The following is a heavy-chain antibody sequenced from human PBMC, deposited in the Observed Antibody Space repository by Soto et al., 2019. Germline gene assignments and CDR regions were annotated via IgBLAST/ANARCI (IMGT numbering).Heavy chain of an antibody. V-gene: IGHV5-51*01. J-gene: IGHJ4*02. CDR2: IYPGDSDA. CDR3: GRNFSDFLDI. Sequence: GESLKISCKASGYSFTNFWIGLVRQMPGKGLERVGIIYPGDSDARYSPSFQGQVTISHDKSINTAYLQWSSLKALDTAMNYCGRNFSDFLDIWGRGTLVTVSS. CDR1: GYSFTNFW. D-gene: IGHD3-3*01.